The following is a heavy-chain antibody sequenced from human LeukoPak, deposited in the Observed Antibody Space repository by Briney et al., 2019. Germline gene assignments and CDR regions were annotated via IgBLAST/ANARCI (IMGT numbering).Heavy chain of an antibody. Sequence: GGSLRLSCATSGFTFSNYWMSWVRQAPGKGLEWVANIKQDGSEKYYVDSVKGRFTISREDAKNSLYLQMNSLRVDDMAVYYCAREGQITTGYYYYMDVWGKGATVTVSS. J-gene: IGHJ6*03. D-gene: IGHD3-16*01. V-gene: IGHV3-7*01. CDR1: GFTFSNYW. CDR2: IKQDGSEK. CDR3: AREGQITTGYYYYMDV.